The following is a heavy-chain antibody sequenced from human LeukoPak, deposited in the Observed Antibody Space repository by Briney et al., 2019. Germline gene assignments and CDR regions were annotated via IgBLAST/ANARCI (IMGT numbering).Heavy chain of an antibody. D-gene: IGHD1-26*01. Sequence: GGSLRLSCAASGFNFNNYGMNWVRQAPGKGLEWISYISGSGSIIYDADSVKGRFTISRDNAKNSLYLQMNSLRAEDTAVYHCARVYSPFSTWFDPRGQGTLVTVSS. CDR2: ISGSGSII. V-gene: IGHV3-48*03. CDR1: GFNFNNYG. J-gene: IGHJ5*02. CDR3: ARVYSPFSTWFDP.